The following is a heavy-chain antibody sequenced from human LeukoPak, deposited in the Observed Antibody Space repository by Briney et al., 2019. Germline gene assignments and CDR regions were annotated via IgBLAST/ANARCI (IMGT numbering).Heavy chain of an antibody. J-gene: IGHJ1*01. Sequence: GGSLRLSCAASGFTFSNYAMHWVRQTPGKGLEWVAFVSYDGSWDSHSDSVKGRFTISRDDSKNTLYLQMTRLRAEDTAVYYCTREERGYSPAFWGQGTLVTASS. CDR1: GFTFSNYA. D-gene: IGHD3-16*02. CDR2: VSYDGSWD. CDR3: TREERGYSPAF. V-gene: IGHV3-30*01.